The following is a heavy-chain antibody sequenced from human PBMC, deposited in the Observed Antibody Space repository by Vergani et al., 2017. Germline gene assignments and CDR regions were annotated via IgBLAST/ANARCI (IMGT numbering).Heavy chain of an antibody. J-gene: IGHJ4*02. D-gene: IGHD2-2*01. CDR1: GGSISSSSYY. CDR3: ARGLRPIAQLLSHFDD. Sequence: QLQLQESGPGLVKPSETLSLTCTVSGGSISSSSYYWGWIRQPPGKGLEWIGSIYYSGSTNYNPSLKSRVTISVDTSKNQFSLKLSSVTAADTAVYYCARGLRPIAQLLSHFDDWGQGTLVTVSS. CDR2: IYYSGST. V-gene: IGHV4-39*07.